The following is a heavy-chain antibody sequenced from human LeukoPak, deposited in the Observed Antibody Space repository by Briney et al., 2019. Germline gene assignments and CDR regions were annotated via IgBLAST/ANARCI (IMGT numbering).Heavy chain of an antibody. V-gene: IGHV1-69*04. Sequence: SVKVSCKASGGTFSSYTISWVRQAPGQGLEWMGRIIPILGIANHAQKFQGRVTITADKSTSTAYMELSSLRSEDTAVYYCARDLLYSSSSLTFDYWGQGTLVTVSS. J-gene: IGHJ4*02. D-gene: IGHD6-6*01. CDR3: ARDLLYSSSSLTFDY. CDR1: GGTFSSYT. CDR2: IIPILGIA.